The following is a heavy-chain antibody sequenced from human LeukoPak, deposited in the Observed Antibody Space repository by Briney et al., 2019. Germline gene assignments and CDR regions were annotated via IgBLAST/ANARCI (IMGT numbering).Heavy chain of an antibody. J-gene: IGHJ4*02. Sequence: SVKVSCKASGGTFSSYAISWVRQAPGQGLEWMGRIIPILGIANYAQKFQGRVTITADKSTSTAYMELSSLRSEDTAVYYCARVRSSSGWYEDYWGQGTLVTVSS. CDR3: ARVRSSSGWYEDY. CDR1: GGTFSSYA. V-gene: IGHV1-69*04. CDR2: IIPILGIA. D-gene: IGHD6-19*01.